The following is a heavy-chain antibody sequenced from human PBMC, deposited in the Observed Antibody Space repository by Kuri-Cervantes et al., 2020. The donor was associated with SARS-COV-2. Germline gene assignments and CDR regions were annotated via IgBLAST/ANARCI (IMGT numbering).Heavy chain of an antibody. J-gene: IGHJ6*02. CDR2: ISGSGGTT. CDR3: AKFQRGYQGMDV. D-gene: IGHD5-18*01. Sequence: GGSLRLSCAASGFTFSSYPMTWVRQAPGKGLEWVSGISGSGGTTNYADSVKGRFTISRDNSKNTLYLQMNSLRAEDTAVYYCAKFQRGYQGMDVWGQGTKVTVSS. V-gene: IGHV3-23*01. CDR1: GFTFSSYP.